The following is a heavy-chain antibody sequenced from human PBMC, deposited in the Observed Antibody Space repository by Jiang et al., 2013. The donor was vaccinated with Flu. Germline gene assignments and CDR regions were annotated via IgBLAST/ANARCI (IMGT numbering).Heavy chain of an antibody. CDR1: AVHLYQLL. V-gene: IGHV5-51*01. CDR3: ARGSGSFDSYYYYGMDV. Sequence: GSAVHLYQLLDRLGAPDARKGLEWMGIIYPSDSDTRYSPSFQGQVTISADKSISTAYLQWSSLKASDTAMYYCARGSGSFDSYYYYGMDVWGQGTTVTVSS. J-gene: IGHJ6*02. CDR2: IYPSDSDT. D-gene: IGHD1-26*01.